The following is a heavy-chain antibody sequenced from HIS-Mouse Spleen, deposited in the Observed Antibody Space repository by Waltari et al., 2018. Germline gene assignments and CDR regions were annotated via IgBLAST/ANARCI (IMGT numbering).Heavy chain of an antibody. CDR3: ARDFHDFWSGYYGGDKKHDAFDI. CDR2: IYTSGSP. Sequence: QVQLQESGPGLVKPSETLSLTCTVSGGSISSYYWSWIRQPAGKGLEWIGRIYTSGSPNYNPSLKSRVTMSVDTSKTQFSLKLSSVTAADTAVYYCARDFHDFWSGYYGGDKKHDAFDIWGQGTMVTVSS. V-gene: IGHV4-4*07. J-gene: IGHJ3*02. CDR1: GGSISSYY. D-gene: IGHD3-3*01.